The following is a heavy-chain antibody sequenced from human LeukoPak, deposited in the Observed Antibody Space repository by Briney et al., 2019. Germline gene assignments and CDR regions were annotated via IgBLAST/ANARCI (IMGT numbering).Heavy chain of an antibody. CDR2: IYTSGST. D-gene: IGHD3-9*01. CDR1: GGSISSYY. CDR3: ARADYDILTGYSTIDY. V-gene: IGHV4-4*07. J-gene: IGHJ4*02. Sequence: SETLSLTCAVSGGSISSYYWSWIRQPAGKGLEWIGRIYTSGSTNYNPSLKSLITISVDTSKNQFSLKLSSVTAADTAVYYCARADYDILTGYSTIDYWGQGTLVTVSS.